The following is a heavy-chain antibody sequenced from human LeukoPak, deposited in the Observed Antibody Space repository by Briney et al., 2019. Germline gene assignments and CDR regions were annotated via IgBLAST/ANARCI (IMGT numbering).Heavy chain of an antibody. CDR1: GGTFSSYA. V-gene: IGHV1-69*13. CDR3: ARDLCGSTSCYGSALYDY. Sequence: ASVKVSCKASGGTFSSYAISWVRQAPGQGLEWMGGIIPIFGTANYAQKFQGRVTITADESTSTAYMELSSLRPEDTAVYYCARDLCGSTSCYGSALYDYWGQGTLVTVSS. J-gene: IGHJ4*02. CDR2: IIPIFGTA. D-gene: IGHD2-2*01.